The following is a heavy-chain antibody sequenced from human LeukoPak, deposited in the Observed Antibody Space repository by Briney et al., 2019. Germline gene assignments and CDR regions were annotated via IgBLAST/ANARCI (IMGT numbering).Heavy chain of an antibody. CDR2: ISGSGGST. V-gene: IGHV3-23*01. Sequence: PGGSLRLSCAASGFTFSSYAMTWVRQAPGKGLDGVSAISGSGGSTYYADSVKGRFTISRDNSKNTMYLQMNSLRADDTAVYYCAKEMRGYYDILTGYHQADYWGQGTLVTVSS. J-gene: IGHJ4*02. CDR1: GFTFSSYA. D-gene: IGHD3-9*01. CDR3: AKEMRGYYDILTGYHQADY.